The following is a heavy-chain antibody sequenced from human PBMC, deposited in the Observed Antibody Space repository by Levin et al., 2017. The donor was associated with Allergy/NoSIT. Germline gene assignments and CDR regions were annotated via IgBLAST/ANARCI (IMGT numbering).Heavy chain of an antibody. CDR1: GGSISSSSYY. CDR3: ASSYSSGRRAIDY. J-gene: IGHJ4*02. V-gene: IGHV4-39*01. CDR2: IYYSGST. Sequence: SQTLSLTCTVSGGSISSSSYYWGWIRQPPGKGLEWIGSIYYSGSTYYNPSLKSRVTISVDTSKNQFSLTLSSVTAADTAVYYCASSYSSGRRAIDYWGQGTLVTVSS. D-gene: IGHD6-19*01.